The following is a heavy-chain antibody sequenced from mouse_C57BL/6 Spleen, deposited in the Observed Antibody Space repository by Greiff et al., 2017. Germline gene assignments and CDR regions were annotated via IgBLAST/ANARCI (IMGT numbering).Heavy chain of an antibody. CDR1: GYTFTSYG. CDR2: IYPRSGNT. CDR3: ASGSNYAWFAY. V-gene: IGHV1-81*01. Sequence: QVQLQQSGAGLARPGASVKLSCKASGYTFTSYGISWVKQRTGQGLEWIGEIYPRSGNTYYNEKFKGKATLTADKSSSTAYMELRSLTSEDSAVYFCASGSNYAWFAYWGQGTLVTVSA. D-gene: IGHD1-1*01. J-gene: IGHJ3*01.